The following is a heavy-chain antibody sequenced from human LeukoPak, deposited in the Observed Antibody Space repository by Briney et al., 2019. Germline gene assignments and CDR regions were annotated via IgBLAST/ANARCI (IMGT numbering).Heavy chain of an antibody. J-gene: IGHJ4*02. V-gene: IGHV4-61*02. CDR2: IYTSGIT. CDR1: GGSINSGSYF. D-gene: IGHD1-26*01. Sequence: SETLSLTCTVSGGSINSGSYFWSWIRQRAGKGLEWIGRIYTSGITNYNSSLMSRATISIDTSKNQFSLKLSSVTAADTAVYYCARSNSGSYRELDYWGQGALVTVSS. CDR3: ARSNSGSYRELDY.